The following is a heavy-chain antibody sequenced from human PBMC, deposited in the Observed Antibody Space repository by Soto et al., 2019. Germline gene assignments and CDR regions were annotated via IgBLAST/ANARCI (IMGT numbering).Heavy chain of an antibody. D-gene: IGHD2-15*01. J-gene: IGHJ3*02. CDR2: ISGSGGST. CDR3: AKDCSGGSCYRAFDI. V-gene: IGHV3-23*01. Sequence: GGSLRLACTASGFTFSSYAMSWVRQAPGKGLEWVSAISGSGGSTYYADSVKGRFTISRDNSKNTLYLQMNSLRAEDTAVYYCAKDCSGGSCYRAFDIWGQGTMVTVSS. CDR1: GFTFSSYA.